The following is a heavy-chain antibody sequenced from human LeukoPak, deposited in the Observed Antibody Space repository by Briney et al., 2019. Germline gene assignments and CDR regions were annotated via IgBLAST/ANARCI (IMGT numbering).Heavy chain of an antibody. CDR1: GYTFTSYY. CDR3: ARDYDFWSGPQNNWFDP. D-gene: IGHD3-3*01. CDR2: INPSGGST. Sequence: GASVKVSCKASGYTFTSYYMHWVRQAPGQGLEWMGIINPSGGSTSYAQKFQGRVTMTRDTSTSTVYMELSSLRSEDTAVYYCARDYDFWSGPQNNWFDPWGQGTLVTVSS. J-gene: IGHJ5*02. V-gene: IGHV1-46*01.